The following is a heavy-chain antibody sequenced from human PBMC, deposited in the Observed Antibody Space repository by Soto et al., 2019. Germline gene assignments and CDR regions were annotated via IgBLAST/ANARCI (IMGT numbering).Heavy chain of an antibody. J-gene: IGHJ4*02. D-gene: IGHD6-13*01. CDR3: ARCRIAAVGTL. V-gene: IGHV3-74*01. Sequence: PGGSLRLSCAASGFTLSSYWMHWVRQAPGKGLVWVSRINGDGTITSYADSVKGRFTISRDTAKNTLYLQMNSLRADDTAVYYCARCRIAAVGTLWGRGSLITVSS. CDR2: INGDGTIT. CDR1: GFTLSSYW.